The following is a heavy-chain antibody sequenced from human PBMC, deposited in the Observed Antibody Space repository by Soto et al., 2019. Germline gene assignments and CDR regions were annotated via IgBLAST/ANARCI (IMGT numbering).Heavy chain of an antibody. J-gene: IGHJ4*02. CDR1: GGSISSNY. Sequence: SETLSLTCTVSGGSISSNYWTWIRQPPGKGLEWIGYIYHSGSTNYNPSLYSRVTISVDPSKTQFSLKLRSVTAADTAVYYCVREDYNVLTGYSTFDDWGKGTLVTVAS. CDR2: IYHSGST. V-gene: IGHV4-59*01. D-gene: IGHD3-9*01. CDR3: VREDYNVLTGYSTFDD.